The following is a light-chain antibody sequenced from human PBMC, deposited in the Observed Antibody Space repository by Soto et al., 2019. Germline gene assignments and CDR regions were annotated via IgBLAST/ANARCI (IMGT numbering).Light chain of an antibody. Sequence: EIVLTQSPATLSLSPGERATLSCRASQSVSSYLAWYQQKPGQAPRLLIYDASNRATGIPARFSGSGSGTEVALTISSLEPEDCAVYYCQQRSNWPPITFGQGTRLAIK. J-gene: IGKJ5*01. CDR2: DAS. V-gene: IGKV3-11*01. CDR3: QQRSNWPPIT. CDR1: QSVSSY.